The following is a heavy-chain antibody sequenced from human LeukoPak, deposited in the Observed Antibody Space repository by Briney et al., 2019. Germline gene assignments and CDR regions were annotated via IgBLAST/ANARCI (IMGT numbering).Heavy chain of an antibody. J-gene: IGHJ4*02. CDR3: ARDQDLDY. CDR2: IDPSGGST. CDR1: GYIFTSYF. V-gene: IGHV1-46*01. Sequence: ASAKVSCKASGYIFTSYFIHWVRQAPGQGLEWMGIIDPSGGSTIFAQQFQGRVTMTRDTSTSTVYMELGSVRSEDTAVYYYARDQDLDYWGQGSLVTVSS.